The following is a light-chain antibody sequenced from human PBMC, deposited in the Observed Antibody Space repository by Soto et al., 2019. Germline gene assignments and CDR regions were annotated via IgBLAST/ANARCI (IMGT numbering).Light chain of an antibody. J-gene: IGKJ5*01. CDR3: QQRSNWPVT. CDR1: QSVGSY. CDR2: DTS. V-gene: IGKV3-11*01. Sequence: EIVLTQSPATLSLSPGERATPSCRASQSVGSYLAWYQQKSGQAPRLLIYDTSNRATGIPARFSGSGSGTDFTLTISSLEPEDFAVYYCQQRSNWPVTFGQGTRLEIK.